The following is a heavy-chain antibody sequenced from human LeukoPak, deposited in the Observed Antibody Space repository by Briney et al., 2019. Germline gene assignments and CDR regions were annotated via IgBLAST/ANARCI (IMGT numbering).Heavy chain of an antibody. CDR3: ARDPRWLTPDCTSTSCYENYFDP. CDR1: GYSISSDYQ. Sequence: SGTLSLTCGVSGYSISSDYQWAWIRQSPGKGLEWIGSIYHSGSAHYNPSLKSRVTISVETSKNQFSLNMYSVTAADTAVYYCARDPRWLTPDCTSTSCYENYFDPWGQGTLVTVSS. D-gene: IGHD2-2*01. V-gene: IGHV4-38-2*02. J-gene: IGHJ5*02. CDR2: IYHSGSA.